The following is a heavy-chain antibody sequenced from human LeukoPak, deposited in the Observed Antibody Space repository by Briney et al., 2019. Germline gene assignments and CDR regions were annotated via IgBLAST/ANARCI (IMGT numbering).Heavy chain of an antibody. Sequence: PGGSLRLSCAASGFTFSSYSMNWVRQAPGKGLEWVSYISSSSTIYYADSVKGRFTISRDNAKNSLYLQMNSLRDEDTAVYYCARDWLYSSGWTTFYFDYWGQGTLVTVSS. CDR2: ISSSSTI. V-gene: IGHV3-48*02. CDR3: ARDWLYSSGWTTFYFDY. J-gene: IGHJ4*02. CDR1: GFTFSSYS. D-gene: IGHD6-19*01.